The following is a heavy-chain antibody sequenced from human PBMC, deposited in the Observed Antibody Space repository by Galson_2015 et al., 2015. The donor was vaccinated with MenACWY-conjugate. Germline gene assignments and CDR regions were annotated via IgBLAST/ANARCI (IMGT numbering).Heavy chain of an antibody. CDR3: ARSSDSSSYFDY. J-gene: IGHJ4*02. V-gene: IGHV3-74*01. CDR2: INSDGSST. D-gene: IGHD6-6*01. Sequence: SLRLSCAASGFTFSSYWMHWVRHAPGKGLVWVSRINSDGSSTTYADSVKGRFTISRDNAKNTLYVQMNSLGAEDSAVYYCARSSDSSSYFDYWGQGTLVTVSS. CDR1: GFTFSSYW.